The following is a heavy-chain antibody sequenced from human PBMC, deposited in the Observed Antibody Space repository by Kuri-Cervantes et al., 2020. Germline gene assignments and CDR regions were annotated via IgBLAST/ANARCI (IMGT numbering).Heavy chain of an antibody. CDR2: INAGNGNT. CDR1: GYTFTSYG. D-gene: IGHD1-14*01. Sequence: ASLKISCKASGYTFTSYGISWGRQAPGQRLEGMGWINAGNGNTKYSPKFQGRVTITRDTSASTAYMELSNLRSEDTAVYYCARDPEVYYLDVWGKGTTVTVSS. J-gene: IGHJ6*03. CDR3: ARDPEVYYLDV. V-gene: IGHV1-3*01.